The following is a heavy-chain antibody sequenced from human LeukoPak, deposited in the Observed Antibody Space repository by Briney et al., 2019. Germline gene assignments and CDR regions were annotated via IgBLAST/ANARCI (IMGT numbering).Heavy chain of an antibody. D-gene: IGHD7-27*01. V-gene: IGHV3-9*01. CDR1: GFTFDDYA. CDR2: ISWNSGSI. J-gene: IGHJ3*02. CDR3: AKDILETGPDAFDI. Sequence: GGSLRLSCAASGFTFDDYAMHWVRQAPGKGLEWVSGISWNSGSIGYADSVKGRFTLSRDNAKNSLYLQMNSLRAEDTALYYCAKDILETGPDAFDIWGQGTMVTVSS.